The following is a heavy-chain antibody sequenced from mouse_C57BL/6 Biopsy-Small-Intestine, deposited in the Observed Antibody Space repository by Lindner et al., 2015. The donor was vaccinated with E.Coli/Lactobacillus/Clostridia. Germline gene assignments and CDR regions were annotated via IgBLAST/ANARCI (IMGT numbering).Heavy chain of an antibody. D-gene: IGHD1-1*01. CDR2: MFPGSGRT. CDR3: ANYYGSSPYFVLDY. CDR1: GYTFTGYW. J-gene: IGHJ4*01. V-gene: IGHV1-9*01. Sequence: VQLQESGAELMKPGASVKLSCKATGYTFTGYWIEWVKQRPGHGLEWVGEMFPGSGRTIYSEKFKGKATFTADTSSNTAYMHLSSLTAEDSAIYYCANYYGSSPYFVLDYWGQGTSVTVSS.